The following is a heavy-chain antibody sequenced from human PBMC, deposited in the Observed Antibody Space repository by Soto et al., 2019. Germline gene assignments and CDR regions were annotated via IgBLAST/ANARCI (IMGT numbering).Heavy chain of an antibody. CDR2: IYYSGST. V-gene: IGHV4-59*01. CDR3: ARVDGSYAFDY. Sequence: SETLSLTCTVSGGSISSYYWSWIRQPPGKGLEWIGYIYYSGSTNYNPSLKSRVTISVDTSKNQFSLKLSSVTAADTAVYYCARVDGSYAFDYWGQGTLVTVSS. CDR1: GGSISSYY. D-gene: IGHD1-26*01. J-gene: IGHJ4*02.